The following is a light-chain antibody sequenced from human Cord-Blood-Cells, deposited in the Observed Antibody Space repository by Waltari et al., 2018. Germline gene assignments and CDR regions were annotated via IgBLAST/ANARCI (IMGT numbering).Light chain of an antibody. V-gene: IGLV2-11*01. CDR2: DVS. CDR3: CSYAGSYTYAV. CDR1: SSDAGGYNY. Sequence: QPALTQPRSVSGSPGQSAPISCPGTSSDAGGYNYVVCNQQDPCTAPRRMIYDVSKRPSGVPDRFSGSKSGNTASLTISGLQAEDEADYYCCSYAGSYTYAVFGGGTQLTVL. J-gene: IGLJ7*01.